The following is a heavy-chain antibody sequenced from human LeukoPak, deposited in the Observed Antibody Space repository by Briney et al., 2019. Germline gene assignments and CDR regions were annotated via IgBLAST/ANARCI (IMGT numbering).Heavy chain of an antibody. V-gene: IGHV3-33*03. J-gene: IGHJ4*02. Sequence: GGSLRLSCAASGFTFSSYGMHWVRQAPGKGLEWVAVIWYDGSNKYYADSVKGRFTISRDNSKNTVYLQMSDLRAEDTAVYYCAKITKATTPNYWGQGTLVTVSS. CDR1: GFTFSSYG. CDR2: IWYDGSNK. CDR3: AKITKATTPNY. D-gene: IGHD4-17*01.